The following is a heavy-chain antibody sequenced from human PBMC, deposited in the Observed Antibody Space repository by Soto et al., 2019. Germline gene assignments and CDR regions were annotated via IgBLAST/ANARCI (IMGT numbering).Heavy chain of an antibody. V-gene: IGHV3-33*01. CDR2: IWYDGSNK. D-gene: IGHD1-1*01. J-gene: IGHJ4*02. CDR3: ARDHTGTTPLYFDY. CDR1: GFTFSSYG. Sequence: PGGSLRLSCAASGFTFSSYGMHWVRQAPGKGLEWVAVIWYDGSNKYYADSVKGRFTISRDNSKNTLYLQMNSLRAEDTAVYYCARDHTGTTPLYFDYWGQGTLVTVSS.